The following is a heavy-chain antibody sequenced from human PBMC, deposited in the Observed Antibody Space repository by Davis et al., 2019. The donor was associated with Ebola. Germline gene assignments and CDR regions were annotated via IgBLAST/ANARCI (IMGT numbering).Heavy chain of an antibody. Sequence: FQGRVTMTRDTSIRTAYMELSGLTSEDTAVYYCARTAVTGIGFDSWGQGTLVTVSS. D-gene: IGHD6-19*01. CDR3: ARTAVTGIGFDS. J-gene: IGHJ5*01. V-gene: IGHV1-8*01.